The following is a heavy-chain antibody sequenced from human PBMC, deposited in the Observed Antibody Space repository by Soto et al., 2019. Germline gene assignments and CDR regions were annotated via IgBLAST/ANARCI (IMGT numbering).Heavy chain of an antibody. D-gene: IGHD6-19*01. CDR3: ARGRGSVAYYYYYGMDV. V-gene: IGHV4-34*01. Sequence: QVQLQQWGAGLLKPSETLSLTCAVYGGSFSGYYWSWIRQPPGKGLEWIGEINHSGSTNYNPSLKSRVTISVETSKNQFSLKLSSVTAADTAVYYCARGRGSVAYYYYYGMDVWGQGTTVTVSS. J-gene: IGHJ6*02. CDR2: INHSGST. CDR1: GGSFSGYY.